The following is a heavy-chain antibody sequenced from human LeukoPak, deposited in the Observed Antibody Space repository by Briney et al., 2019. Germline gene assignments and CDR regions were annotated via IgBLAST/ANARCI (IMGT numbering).Heavy chain of an antibody. CDR3: AKDDSSGWSPNYGMDV. J-gene: IGHJ6*02. CDR1: GFTFDDYT. Sequence: GGSLRLSCAASGFTFDDYTMHWVRQAPGKGLEWVPLISWDGGSTYYADSVKGRFTISRDNSKNSLYLQMNSLRTEDTALYYCAKDDSSGWSPNYGMDVWGQGTTVTVSS. CDR2: ISWDGGST. D-gene: IGHD6-19*01. V-gene: IGHV3-43*01.